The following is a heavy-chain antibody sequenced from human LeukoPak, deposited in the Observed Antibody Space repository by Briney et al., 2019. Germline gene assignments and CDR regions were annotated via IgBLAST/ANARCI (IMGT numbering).Heavy chain of an antibody. V-gene: IGHV3-23*01. CDR3: AKDGGRGYGDVRGTIDLNWFDP. Sequence: PGGSLRLSCAASGFTFSSYAMSWVRQAPGKGLEWVSAISGSGGSTYYADSVKGRFTISRDNSKNTLYLQMNSLRAEDTAVYYCAKDGGRGYGDVRGTIDLNWFDPWGQGTLVTVSS. CDR2: ISGSGGST. CDR1: GFTFSSYA. D-gene: IGHD4-17*01. J-gene: IGHJ5*02.